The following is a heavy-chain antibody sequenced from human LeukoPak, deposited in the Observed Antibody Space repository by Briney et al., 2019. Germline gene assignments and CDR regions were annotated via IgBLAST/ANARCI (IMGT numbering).Heavy chain of an antibody. CDR3: AKGRPWIQLWAFDY. CDR2: IRYDGSNK. D-gene: IGHD5-18*01. CDR1: GFTFSSYG. V-gene: IGHV3-30*02. J-gene: IGHJ4*02. Sequence: GGSLRLSCAASGFTFSSYGMHWVRQAPGKGLEWVAFIRYDGSNKYYADSVKGRITISRDNSKNTLYLQMNSLRAEDTAVYYCAKGRPWIQLWAFDYWGQGTLVTVSS.